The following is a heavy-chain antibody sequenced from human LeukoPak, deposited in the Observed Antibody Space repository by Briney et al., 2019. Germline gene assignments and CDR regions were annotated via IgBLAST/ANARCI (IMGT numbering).Heavy chain of an antibody. V-gene: IGHV4-59*01. CDR1: GGSTTSYY. CDR2: IYYTGNT. CDR3: ARVIKGTGGTAFGFDY. J-gene: IGHJ4*02. Sequence: SETLSLTCTVSGGSTTSYYWSWIRQSPGKGLEWIGYIYYTGNTNYNPALKSRVTISVDTSKNQFSLKLSSVTAADTAFYYCARVIKGTGGTAFGFDYWGQGTLVTVSS. D-gene: IGHD2-8*02.